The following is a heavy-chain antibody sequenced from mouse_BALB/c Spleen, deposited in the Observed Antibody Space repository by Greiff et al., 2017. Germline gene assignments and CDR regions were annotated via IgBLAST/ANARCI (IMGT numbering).Heavy chain of an antibody. V-gene: IGHV2-9-2*01. CDR3: VRHYVYAMDY. J-gene: IGHJ4*01. CDR2: IWTGGGT. CDR1: GFSLTSYD. Sequence: VQLKESGPGLVAPSQSLSITCTVSGFSLTSYDISWIRQPPGKGLEWLGVIWTGGGTNYNSAFMSRLSISKDNSKSQVFLKMNSLQTDDTAIYYCVRHYVYAMDYWGQGTSVTVSS. D-gene: IGHD1-1*02.